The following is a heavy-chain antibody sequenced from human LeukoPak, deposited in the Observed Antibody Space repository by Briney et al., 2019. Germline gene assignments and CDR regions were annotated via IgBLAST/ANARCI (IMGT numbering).Heavy chain of an antibody. J-gene: IGHJ6*03. CDR1: GGSISSYY. D-gene: IGHD1-26*01. V-gene: IGHV4-59*01. CDR3: ARTWSSHYYYYYMDV. CDR2: IYYSGST. Sequence: SETLSLTCTVSGGSISSYYWSWIRQPPGKGLEWIGYIYYSGSTNYNPSLKSRVTISVDTSKNQFSLKLSSVTAADTAVYYCARTWSSHYYYYYMDVWGKGTTVTVSS.